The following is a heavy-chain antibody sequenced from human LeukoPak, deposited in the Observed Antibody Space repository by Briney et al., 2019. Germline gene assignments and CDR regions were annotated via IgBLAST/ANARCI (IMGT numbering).Heavy chain of an antibody. CDR3: ARELWPNSWFDP. V-gene: IGHV1-8*01. Sequence: ASVKVSCKASGYTFTSYDINWVRQATGQGLEWMGWMNPNSGNTGYAQKFQGRVTMTRNTSISTAYMELSSLRSEDTAVYYCARELWPNSWFDPWGQGTLVTVSS. D-gene: IGHD5-18*01. CDR1: GYTFTSYD. J-gene: IGHJ5*02. CDR2: MNPNSGNT.